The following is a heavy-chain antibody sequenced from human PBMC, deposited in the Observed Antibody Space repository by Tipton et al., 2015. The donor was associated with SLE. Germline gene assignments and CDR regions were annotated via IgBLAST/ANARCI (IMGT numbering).Heavy chain of an antibody. D-gene: IGHD3-10*01. V-gene: IGHV4-59*11. CDR2: IYYSGST. Sequence: TLSLTCTVSGGSISSHYWSWIRQPPGKGLEWIGYIYYSGSTHYNPSLKSRGTISVDTSKNQFSLKLSAVTAADTAVYYCASRGRRRHGMDVWGQGTTVTVSS. CDR1: GGSISSHY. J-gene: IGHJ6*02. CDR3: ASRGRRRHGMDV.